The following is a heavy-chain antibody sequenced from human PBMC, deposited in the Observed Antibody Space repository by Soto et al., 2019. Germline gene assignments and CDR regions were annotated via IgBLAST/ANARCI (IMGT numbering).Heavy chain of an antibody. V-gene: IGHV3-7*01. CDR2: IKQDGSEK. CDR3: ARVGAAAGDFDY. CDR1: VFTFISYW. Sequence: HPGWSLRLSCASSVFTFISYWMSWVRQAPGKGLEWVANIKQDGSEKYYVDSVKGRFTISRDNAKNSLYLQMNSLRAEDTAVYYCARVGAAAGDFDYWGQGTLVTVSS. J-gene: IGHJ4*02. D-gene: IGHD6-13*01.